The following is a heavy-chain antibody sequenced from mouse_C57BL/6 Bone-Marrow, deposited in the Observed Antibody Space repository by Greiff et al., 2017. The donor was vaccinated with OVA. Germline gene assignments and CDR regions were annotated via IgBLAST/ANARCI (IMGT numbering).Heavy chain of an antibody. V-gene: IGHV1-64*01. Sequence: QVQLQQPGAELVKPGASVKLSCKASGYTFTSYWMHWVKQRPGQGLEWIGMIHPNSGSTNYNEKFKSKATLTVDKSSSTAYMQLSSVTSEDSAVYYCARWDLLLGYYFDYWGQGTTLTVSS. J-gene: IGHJ2*01. CDR3: ARWDLLLGYYFDY. CDR1: GYTFTSYW. D-gene: IGHD4-1*01. CDR2: IHPNSGST.